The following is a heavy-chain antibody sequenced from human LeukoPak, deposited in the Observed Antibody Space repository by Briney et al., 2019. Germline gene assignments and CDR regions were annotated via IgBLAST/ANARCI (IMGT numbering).Heavy chain of an antibody. V-gene: IGHV4-31*03. J-gene: IGHJ4*02. D-gene: IGHD3-22*01. Sequence: SETLSLTCTVSGGSITSGGFYWSWIRQHPRQGLEWIGFIYSSGTTYYNPSLSSRLSISVDTSKYQFYLRLSSVTAADTAVYYCARERFDTSVHRLLDYWGQGTLVTVSS. CDR3: ARERFDTSVHRLLDY. CDR1: GGSITSGGFY. CDR2: IYSSGTT.